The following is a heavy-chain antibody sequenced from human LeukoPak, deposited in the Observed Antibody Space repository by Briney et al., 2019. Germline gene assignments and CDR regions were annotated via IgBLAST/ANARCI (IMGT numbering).Heavy chain of an antibody. CDR1: GFTFSSYS. Sequence: GGSLRLSCAASGFTFSSYSMNWVRQAPGKGLEWVSSISSSSSYIYYADSVKGRFTISRDNAKNSLYLQMNSLRAEDTAVYYCARDRGSSGCYQHWGQGTLVTVSS. CDR3: ARDRGSSGCYQH. CDR2: ISSSSSYI. V-gene: IGHV3-21*01. D-gene: IGHD6-19*01. J-gene: IGHJ1*01.